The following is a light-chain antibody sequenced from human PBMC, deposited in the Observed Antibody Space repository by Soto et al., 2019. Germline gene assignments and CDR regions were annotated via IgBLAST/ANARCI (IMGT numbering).Light chain of an antibody. CDR2: RAF. V-gene: IGKV1-5*03. J-gene: IGKJ1*01. CDR1: QSISDW. CDR3: QQDSSYPWT. Sequence: DIQMTQSPSTLSASVGDRVTITCRASQSISDWFAWYQQKPGKAPRLLIYRAFNFQSAVPSKFSGSSAGTEFTLTNSSLQPDDLGTYYCQQDSSYPWTFGQGTKVEIK.